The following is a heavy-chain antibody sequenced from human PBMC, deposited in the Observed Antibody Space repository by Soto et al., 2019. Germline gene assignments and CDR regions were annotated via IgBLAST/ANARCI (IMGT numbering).Heavy chain of an antibody. V-gene: IGHV3-23*01. J-gene: IGHJ1*01. D-gene: IGHD6-13*01. CDR2: ISGSGGST. CDR3: AKVSASSWYAEYFQH. CDR1: GFTFSSYA. Sequence: GGSPRLSCAASGFTFSSYAMSWVRQAPGKGLEWVSAISGSGGSTYYADSVKGRFTISRDNSKNTLYLQMNSLRAEDTAVYYCAKVSASSWYAEYFQHWGQGTLVTVSS.